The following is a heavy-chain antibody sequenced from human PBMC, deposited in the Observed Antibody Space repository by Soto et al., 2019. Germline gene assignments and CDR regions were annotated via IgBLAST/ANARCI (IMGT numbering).Heavy chain of an antibody. Sequence: EVQLVESGGGLVQPGRSLRLSCAASGFTLDAYAMQWVRQVPGKGLEWVSGINWNSGSIGYGDSVKGRFAISRDNAKNSLHLQMNSLSAEDTAFYYCVKDESINWYSGHFRHWGQGTLVTVSS. J-gene: IGHJ1*01. CDR3: VKDESINWYSGHFRH. V-gene: IGHV3-9*01. CDR1: GFTLDAYA. CDR2: INWNSGSI. D-gene: IGHD6-13*01.